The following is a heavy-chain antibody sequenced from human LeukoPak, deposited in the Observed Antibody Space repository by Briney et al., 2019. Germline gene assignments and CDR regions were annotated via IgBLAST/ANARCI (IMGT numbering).Heavy chain of an antibody. Sequence: GGSLRLSCVASGFTVSSNYMSWVRQAPGKGLEWVSVIYSGGSTYYADSVKGRFTISRDNSKNTLYLQMNSLRAEDTAVYYCARDDYGDYFFDYWGQGTLVTVSS. CDR1: GFTVSSNY. CDR2: IYSGGST. J-gene: IGHJ4*02. V-gene: IGHV3-66*01. CDR3: ARDDYGDYFFDY. D-gene: IGHD4-17*01.